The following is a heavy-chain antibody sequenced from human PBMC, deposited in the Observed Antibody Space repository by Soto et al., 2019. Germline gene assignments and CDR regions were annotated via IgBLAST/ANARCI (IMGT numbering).Heavy chain of an antibody. CDR1: GFTFSSYA. CDR2: ISSSGGST. V-gene: IGHV3-23*01. J-gene: IGHJ4*02. D-gene: IGHD2-2*01. Sequence: GGSLRLSCAASGFTFSSYAMSWVRQAPGKGLEWVSVISSSGGSTYYADSVKGRFTISRDNSKNTLYLQMNSLRAEDTAVYYCAKGRKAYCSSTSCYPDFDYWGQGTLVTVSS. CDR3: AKGRKAYCSSTSCYPDFDY.